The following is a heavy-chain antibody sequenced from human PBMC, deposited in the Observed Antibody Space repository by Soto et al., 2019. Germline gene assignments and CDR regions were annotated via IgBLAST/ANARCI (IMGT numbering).Heavy chain of an antibody. CDR2: IYWDADK. CDR1: GFSLSTSGVG. J-gene: IGHJ6*02. V-gene: IGHV2-5*02. D-gene: IGHD2-15*01. CDR3: AYLPLSGGSCYWFFFSCMDV. Sequence: QITLNESGPTLVKPTQTLTLTCTFSGFSLSTSGVGVAWIRQPPGEALEWLALIYWDADKRYRPSLESRLTITKDTSKNQVVLTMTNMDSVDTATYYCAYLPLSGGSCYWFFFSCMDVWCQWTTVTVSS.